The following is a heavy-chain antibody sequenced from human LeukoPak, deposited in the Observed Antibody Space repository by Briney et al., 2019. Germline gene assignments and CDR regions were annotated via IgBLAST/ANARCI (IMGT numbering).Heavy chain of an antibody. V-gene: IGHV3-33*01. D-gene: IGHD3-10*01. CDR2: IWYDRSNK. Sequence: PGGSLRLSCAASGFTFSSYGMHWVRQAPGKGLEWVAVIWYDRSNKYYADSVKGRFTISRDNSKNTLYLQMNSLRAEDTAVYYCARDGQSYYGSGSYQGYWGQGTLVTVSS. J-gene: IGHJ4*02. CDR1: GFTFSSYG. CDR3: ARDGQSYYGSGSYQGY.